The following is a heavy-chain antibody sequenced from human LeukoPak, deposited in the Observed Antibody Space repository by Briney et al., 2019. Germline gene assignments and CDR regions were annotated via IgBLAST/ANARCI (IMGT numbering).Heavy chain of an antibody. CDR1: GFTFSNAW. V-gene: IGHV3-15*01. D-gene: IGHD5-24*01. CDR2: IKSKTDGGTA. J-gene: IGHJ4*02. Sequence: GGSLRLSCAASGFTFSNAWMNWARQAPGKGLEWVGRIKSKTDGGTADSAAPVKGRFTISRDDSKNTLFLQMNSLKTEDTAVYYCTTGQMATMIDYWGQGTLVTVSS. CDR3: TTGQMATMIDY.